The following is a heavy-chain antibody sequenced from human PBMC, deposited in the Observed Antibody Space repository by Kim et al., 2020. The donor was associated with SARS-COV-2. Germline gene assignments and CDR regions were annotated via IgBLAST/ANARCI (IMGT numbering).Heavy chain of an antibody. Sequence: SETLSLTCTVSGGSISSYYWSWIRQPPGKGLEWIGYIYYSGSTNYNPSLKSRVTISVDTAKNQFSLKLSSVTAADTAVYYCARLSIPYCYDSSGYYYYYYGMDVWGQGTTVTVS. CDR2: IYYSGST. CDR3: ARLSIPYCYDSSGYYYYYYGMDV. D-gene: IGHD3-22*01. J-gene: IGHJ6*02. V-gene: IGHV4-59*08. CDR1: GGSISSYY.